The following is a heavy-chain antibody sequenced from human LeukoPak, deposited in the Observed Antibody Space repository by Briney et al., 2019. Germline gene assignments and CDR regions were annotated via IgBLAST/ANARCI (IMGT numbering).Heavy chain of an antibody. CDR2: TYYRSKWYN. D-gene: IGHD6-13*01. Sequence: SQTLSLTCAISGDSVSSNSAAWNWIRQSPSRGLEWLGRTYYRSKWYNDYAVSVKSRITINPDTSKNQFSLQLNSVTPEDTAVYYCARDLFLHSSSPHAFDYWGQGTLVTVSS. V-gene: IGHV6-1*01. J-gene: IGHJ4*02. CDR3: ARDLFLHSSSPHAFDY. CDR1: GDSVSSNSAA.